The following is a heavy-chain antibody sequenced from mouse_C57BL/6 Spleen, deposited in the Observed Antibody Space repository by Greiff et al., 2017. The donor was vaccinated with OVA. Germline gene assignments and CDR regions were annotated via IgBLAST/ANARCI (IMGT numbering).Heavy chain of an antibody. Sequence: EVQRVESGAELVRPGASVKLSCTASGFNIKDYYMHWVKQRPEQGLEWIGRIDPEDGDTEYAPKFQGKATMTADTSSNTAYLQLSSLTSEDTAVYYCTTNYYGSSWYFDVWGTGTTVTVSS. CDR2: IDPEDGDT. CDR3: TTNYYGSSWYFDV. J-gene: IGHJ1*03. V-gene: IGHV14-1*01. D-gene: IGHD1-1*01. CDR1: GFNIKDYY.